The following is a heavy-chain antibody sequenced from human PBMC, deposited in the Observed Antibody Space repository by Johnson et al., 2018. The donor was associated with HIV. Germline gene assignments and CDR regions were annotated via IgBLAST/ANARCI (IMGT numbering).Heavy chain of an antibody. D-gene: IGHD6-13*01. CDR1: GFTFNSYG. CDR2: IWYDGSNK. V-gene: IGHV3-33*06. Sequence: QVQLVESGGGVVQPGRSLRLSCAASGFTFNSYGMHWVSQAPGKGLEWVAVIWYDGSNKYYADSVKGRFTISRDNSKNTLYLQMNSLRAEDTAIYYCVKGMDSSSWYAFDIWGQGTMVTVSS. CDR3: VKGMDSSSWYAFDI. J-gene: IGHJ3*02.